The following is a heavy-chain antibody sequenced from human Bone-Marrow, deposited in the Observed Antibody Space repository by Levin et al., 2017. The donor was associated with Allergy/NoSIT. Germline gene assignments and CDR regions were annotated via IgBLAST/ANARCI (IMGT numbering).Heavy chain of an antibody. Sequence: SQTLSLTCAVYGGSFSGYYWSWIRQPPGKGLEWIGEINHSGSTNYNPSLKSRVTISVDTSKNQFSLKLSSVTAADTAVYYCAGGERGGGCSSTSCYTYYFDYWGQGTLVTVSS. J-gene: IGHJ4*02. CDR1: GGSFSGYY. V-gene: IGHV4-34*01. D-gene: IGHD2-2*02. CDR3: AGGERGGGCSSTSCYTYYFDY. CDR2: INHSGST.